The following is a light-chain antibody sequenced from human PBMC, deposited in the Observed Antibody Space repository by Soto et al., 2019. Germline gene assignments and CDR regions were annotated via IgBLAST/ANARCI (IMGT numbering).Light chain of an antibody. CDR1: QSVSSSY. CDR3: QQYGGSPYT. J-gene: IGKJ2*01. CDR2: GAS. V-gene: IGKV3-20*01. Sequence: EIVLTQSPGTLSLSPGERATLSCRASQSVSSSYLAWYQQKPGQAPRLLMYGASSRATGISDRFSGSGSGTDFTLTISRLEPEDFAVYYCQQYGGSPYTFGQGTKLEIK.